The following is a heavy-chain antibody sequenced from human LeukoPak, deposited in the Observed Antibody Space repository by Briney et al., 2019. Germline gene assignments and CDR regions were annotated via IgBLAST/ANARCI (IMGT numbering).Heavy chain of an antibody. CDR3: ARDGASSSYYFDY. CDR2: INPDSGGT. CDR1: GYTFTGYY. D-gene: IGHD6-6*01. Sequence: ASVKVSCKASGYTFTGYYMHWVRQAPGQGLEWMGWINPDSGGTNYAQKFQGRVTMTRDTSISTAYMELSRLRSDDTAVYYCARDGASSSYYFDYWGQGTLVTVPS. V-gene: IGHV1-2*02. J-gene: IGHJ4*02.